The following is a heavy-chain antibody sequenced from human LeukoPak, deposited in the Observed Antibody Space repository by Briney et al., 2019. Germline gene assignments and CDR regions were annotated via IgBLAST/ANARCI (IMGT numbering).Heavy chain of an antibody. D-gene: IGHD2-15*01. Sequence: ASVKVSCKVSGNTLTEVSMHWVRQAPGKGLQWIGGFDPANGGKIYAQQFQGRVTMTEDTPTDTAYMELNSLRSEDTAVYYCVAEGCSGGICYPYFDLWGRGTLVIVSS. CDR3: VAEGCSGGICYPYFDL. CDR1: GNTLTEVS. J-gene: IGHJ2*01. V-gene: IGHV1-24*01. CDR2: FDPANGGK.